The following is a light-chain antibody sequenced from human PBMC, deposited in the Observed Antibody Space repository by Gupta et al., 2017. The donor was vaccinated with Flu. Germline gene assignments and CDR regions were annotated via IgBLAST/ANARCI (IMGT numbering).Light chain of an antibody. CDR3: RSNANNNLYV. J-gene: IGLJ1*01. CDR1: NNDVGGSNY. Sequence: SALTQPPSSSVSPEQSVTISCPGTNNDVGGSNYVSWYQQHQGKAPRLVIYEVNERPSGVPDRFSGSKSGNTASLTVSGLQPEDEADYYCRSNANNNLYVFGNGTKVTVL. CDR2: EVN. V-gene: IGLV2-8*01.